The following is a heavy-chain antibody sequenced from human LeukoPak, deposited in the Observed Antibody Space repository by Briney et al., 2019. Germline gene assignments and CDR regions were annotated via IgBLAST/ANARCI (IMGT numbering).Heavy chain of an antibody. CDR1: GFTFSSYA. Sequence: PGRSLRLSCAASGFTFSSYAMHWVRQAPGKGLEWGAVISYDGSNKYYADSVKGRFTISRDNSKNTLYLQMNSLRAEDTAVYYCARDGEYCSGGSCYDYWGQGTLVTVSS. CDR3: ARDGEYCSGGSCYDY. J-gene: IGHJ4*02. CDR2: ISYDGSNK. D-gene: IGHD2-15*01. V-gene: IGHV3-30*04.